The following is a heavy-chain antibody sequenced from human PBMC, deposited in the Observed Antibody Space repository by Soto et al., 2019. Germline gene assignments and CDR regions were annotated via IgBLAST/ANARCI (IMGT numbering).Heavy chain of an antibody. D-gene: IGHD2-2*01. CDR2: ISSGGDTV. Sequence: GGSLRLSCAASRFTFSTYEMHWLRQAPGKGLEWVSYISSGGDTVHYADSVKGRFTISRDNTRNSLYLQMNSLRDEDTALYYCVRYCSSTLCNGVATRTFDYWGQGTLVTVPQ. CDR1: RFTFSTYE. V-gene: IGHV3-48*03. J-gene: IGHJ4*02. CDR3: VRYCSSTLCNGVATRTFDY.